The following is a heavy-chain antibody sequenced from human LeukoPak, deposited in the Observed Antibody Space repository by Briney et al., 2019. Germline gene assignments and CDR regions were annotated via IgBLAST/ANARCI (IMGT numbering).Heavy chain of an antibody. CDR1: GASITSGDYY. D-gene: IGHD5-12*01. Sequence: ASQTLSLTGTVSGASITSGDYYWSWLRQPPGKGLEWIGYIYYSGSTYYNPSLKSRVTISVDTSKNQFSLKLSSVTAADTAVYYCARDRSKSGYDYYYYYGMDVWGQGTTVTVSS. CDR2: IYYSGST. V-gene: IGHV4-30-4*01. CDR3: ARDRSKSGYDYYYYYGMDV. J-gene: IGHJ6*02.